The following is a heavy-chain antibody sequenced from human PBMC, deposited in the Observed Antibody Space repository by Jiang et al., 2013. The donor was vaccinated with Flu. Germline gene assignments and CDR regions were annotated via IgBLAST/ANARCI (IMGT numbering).Heavy chain of an antibody. V-gene: IGHV1-46*03. J-gene: IGHJ3*01. CDR1: GYTFTLTSYY. Sequence: QLVESGAEVKKPGASVKVSCKASGYTFTLTSYYIHWVRQAPGQGLEWMGIINPGGGSTSYAQNFQGRVTMTRDTSTSTVNMELSSLRFDDTAVYYCARSCGGDCQKGLVDAVEVWGQGTMVTVSS. CDR3: ARSCGGDCQKGLVDAVEV. D-gene: IGHD2-21*02. CDR2: INPGGGST.